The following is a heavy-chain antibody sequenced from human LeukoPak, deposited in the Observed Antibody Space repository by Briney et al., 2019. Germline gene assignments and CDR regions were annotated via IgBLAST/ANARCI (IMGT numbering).Heavy chain of an antibody. CDR2: IYPGDSDT. CDR3: ARPAGIGNSGYYRNWFDP. Sequence: GESLKISCKVSGYDFTSYWIGWVRQIPGKGLEWMGIIYPGDSDTRYSPSFQGQVTFSADKSINTAYLQWSSLKASDTAMYYCARPAGIGNSGYYRNWFDPWGQGTLVTVSS. CDR1: GYDFTSYW. D-gene: IGHD3-22*01. V-gene: IGHV5-51*01. J-gene: IGHJ5*02.